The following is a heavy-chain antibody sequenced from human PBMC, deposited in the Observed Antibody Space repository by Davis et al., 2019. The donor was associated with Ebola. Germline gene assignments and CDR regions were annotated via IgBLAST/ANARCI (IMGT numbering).Heavy chain of an antibody. CDR2: ISSSSSTI. CDR1: GFTFSSYS. Sequence: GGSLRLSCAASGFTFSSYSMNWVRQAPGKGLEWVSCISSSSSTIYYADSVKGRFTISRDNAKNSLYLQMNSLRDEDTAVYYCARGYYGSGSYYNRFDYWGQGTLVTVSS. V-gene: IGHV3-48*02. J-gene: IGHJ4*02. D-gene: IGHD3-10*01. CDR3: ARGYYGSGSYYNRFDY.